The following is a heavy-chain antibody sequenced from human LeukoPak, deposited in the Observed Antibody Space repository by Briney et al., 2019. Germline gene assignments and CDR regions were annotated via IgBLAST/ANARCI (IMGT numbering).Heavy chain of an antibody. CDR2: ISGSGGST. V-gene: IGHV3-23*01. Sequence: PGGSLRLSCAASGFTFSSYAMSWVRQAPGKGLEWVSAISGSGGSTYYADSVKGRLTISRDNSRNTLYLQINSLRAEDTAVYYCAKGPKYDFWSGTRDYYFDYWGQGTLVTVPS. J-gene: IGHJ4*02. CDR1: GFTFSSYA. CDR3: AKGPKYDFWSGTRDYYFDY. D-gene: IGHD3-3*01.